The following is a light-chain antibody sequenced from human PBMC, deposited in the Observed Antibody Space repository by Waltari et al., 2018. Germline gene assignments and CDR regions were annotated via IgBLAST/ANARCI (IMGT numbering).Light chain of an antibody. J-gene: IGLJ3*02. V-gene: IGLV7-46*01. CDR1: SGAVTSNFF. CDR3: LLTYNGIRV. CDR2: DTT. Sequence: AVVTQEPTLTVSPRGTVTLTCGFSSGAVTSNFFPYWLQQKPGQAPRTLIYDTTIKHCSTPDRFSGSLLGAKAALTLSGAQPEDEADYYCLLTYNGIRVFGGGTKLTVL.